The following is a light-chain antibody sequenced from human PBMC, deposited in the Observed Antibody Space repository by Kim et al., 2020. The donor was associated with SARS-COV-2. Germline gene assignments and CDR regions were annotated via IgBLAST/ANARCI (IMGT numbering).Light chain of an antibody. CDR1: QSIGTW. CDR3: QQYNGYFYT. CDR2: KAS. J-gene: IGKJ2*01. V-gene: IGKV1-5*03. Sequence: DIQMTQSPSTLSASVGDRVTIACRASQSIGTWLAWYQQKPGRAPKLLIHKASILESGVPSRFSGSGSGTDFTLTISSLQPDDFATYYCQQYNGYFYTFGQGTKLEI.